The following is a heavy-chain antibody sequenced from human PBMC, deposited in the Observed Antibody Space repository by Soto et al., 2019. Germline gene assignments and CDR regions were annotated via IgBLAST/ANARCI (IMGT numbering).Heavy chain of an antibody. CDR2: IYDTGISGYTPST. J-gene: IGHJ6*02. CDR3: ARGEDAFFYYGLDV. Sequence: SETLSLTCTVSGGSITSSYWSWIRRPPGKGLEWIAYIYDTGISGYTPSTSYNPSLKSRFTMSGDTSKSQFSLKLTSVTAADTAVYYCARGEDAFFYYGLDVWGQGITVTVSS. CDR1: GGSITSSY. V-gene: IGHV4-59*01.